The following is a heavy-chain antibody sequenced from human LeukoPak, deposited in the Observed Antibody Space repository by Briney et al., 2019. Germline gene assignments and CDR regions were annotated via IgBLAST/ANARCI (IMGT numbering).Heavy chain of an antibody. CDR2: IYYSGST. CDR1: GGSISSHY. J-gene: IGHJ4*02. Sequence: PSETLSLTCTVSGGSISSHYWSWIRHPPGRGLEWIGYIYYSGSTNYNPSLKSRVTISVDTSKNQFSLKLSSVTAADTAVYYCARDRAPTNWGQGTLVTVSS. CDR3: ARDRAPTN. V-gene: IGHV4-59*11.